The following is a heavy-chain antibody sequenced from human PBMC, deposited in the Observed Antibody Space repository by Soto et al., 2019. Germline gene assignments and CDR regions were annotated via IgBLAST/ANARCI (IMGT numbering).Heavy chain of an antibody. J-gene: IGHJ4*02. CDR1: GGSISSSSYY. Sequence: QLQLQESGPGLVKPSETLSLTCTVSGGSISSSSYYWGWIRQPPGKGLEWIGSIYYSGSTYYNPSLKSRVTISVDTSKNQFSLKLSSVTAADTAVYYCARALLWFGEFRGINYWGQGTLVTVSS. V-gene: IGHV4-39*01. D-gene: IGHD3-10*01. CDR2: IYYSGST. CDR3: ARALLWFGEFRGINY.